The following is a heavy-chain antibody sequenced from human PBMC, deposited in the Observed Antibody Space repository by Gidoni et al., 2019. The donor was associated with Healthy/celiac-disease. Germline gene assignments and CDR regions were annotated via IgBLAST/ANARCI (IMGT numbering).Heavy chain of an antibody. CDR3: AGGGGSYL. J-gene: IGHJ4*02. CDR1: GFTFSSHW. Sequence: EVQLVESGGGLVQPGGSLRLSCAVSGFTFSSHWMSWVRQAQGKGLEWVANIKQDGSEKYYVDAVKGRFTISRDNAKNSLYLQMNSLRAEDTAVYYCAGGGGSYLWGQGTLVTVSS. V-gene: IGHV3-7*01. D-gene: IGHD2-15*01. CDR2: IKQDGSEK.